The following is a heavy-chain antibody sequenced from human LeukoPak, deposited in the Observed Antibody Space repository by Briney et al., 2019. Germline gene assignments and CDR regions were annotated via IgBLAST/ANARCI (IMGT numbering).Heavy chain of an antibody. Sequence: ASVKVSCKASGYTFTGYYMHWVRQAPGQGLEWMGWINPNSGGTNYAKKFQGRVTMTRDTSISTAYMELSRLRSDDTAVYYCARAVEMATMDDAFDIWGQGTMVTVSS. CDR3: ARAVEMATMDDAFDI. V-gene: IGHV1-2*02. J-gene: IGHJ3*02. D-gene: IGHD5-12*01. CDR1: GYTFTGYY. CDR2: INPNSGGT.